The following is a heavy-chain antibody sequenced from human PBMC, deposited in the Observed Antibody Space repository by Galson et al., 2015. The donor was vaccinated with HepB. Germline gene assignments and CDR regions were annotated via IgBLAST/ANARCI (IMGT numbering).Heavy chain of an antibody. J-gene: IGHJ6*02. CDR2: IKEDGSEK. CDR1: GFTFSSYW. CDR3: ARDGSFGFYYNYYGMDV. D-gene: IGHD3-10*01. Sequence: SLRLSCAASGFTFSSYWMSWVRQAPGKGLEWLANIKEDGSEKYSVDSVKGRFTISRDNAKNSLHLQMNSLRAEDTAIYYCARDGSFGFYYNYYGMDVWGQGTLVTVSS. V-gene: IGHV3-7*01.